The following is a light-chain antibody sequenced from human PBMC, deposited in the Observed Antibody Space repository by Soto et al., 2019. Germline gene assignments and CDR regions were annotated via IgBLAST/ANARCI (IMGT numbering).Light chain of an antibody. V-gene: IGKV3-15*01. J-gene: IGKJ2*01. CDR1: QSISTE. Sequence: EIVMTQSPATLSVSPGERATLSCRASQSISTELAWYQQKPGQPPRLLIYSASTRATGVPARLTGSGSDSDFPLTISGLQSEDFAVYYCQQGHYWPLPFVQRTRLEI. CDR3: QQGHYWPLP. CDR2: SAS.